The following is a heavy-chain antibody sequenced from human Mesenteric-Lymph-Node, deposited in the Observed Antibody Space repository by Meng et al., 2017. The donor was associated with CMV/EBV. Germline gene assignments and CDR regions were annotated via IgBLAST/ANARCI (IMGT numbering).Heavy chain of an antibody. CDR1: GFTFTHYA. Sequence: GESLKISCAASGFTFTHYAMHWVRQAPGKGLEWVALISYEGSSKYYGDSVKGRFTISRDNSKNTLDLQMNSLRPEDRAVYYCAKGTGLRTYIAAEPPVIDHYYYAMDVWGQGTTVTVSS. CDR2: ISYEGSSK. V-gene: IGHV3-30*01. CDR3: AKGTGLRTYIAAEPPVIDHYYYAMDV. D-gene: IGHD2-2*02. J-gene: IGHJ6*02.